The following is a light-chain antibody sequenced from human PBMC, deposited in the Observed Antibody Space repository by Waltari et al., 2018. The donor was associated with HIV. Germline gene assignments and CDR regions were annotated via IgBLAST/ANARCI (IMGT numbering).Light chain of an antibody. Sequence: DIQMTQSPSSLSASIGDTVTIPCRASQVISSSVSWFQLQPGQAPKLLVHGAFILQRGVPSRFSGSGSGTHYTLTITGLQAEDFATYFCQQYYGVPLTFGGGTRVDI. CDR1: QVISSS. J-gene: IGKJ4*01. CDR2: GAF. V-gene: IGKV1-NL1*01. CDR3: QQYYGVPLT.